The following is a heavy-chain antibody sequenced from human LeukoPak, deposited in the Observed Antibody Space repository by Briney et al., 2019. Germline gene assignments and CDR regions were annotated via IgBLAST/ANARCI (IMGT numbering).Heavy chain of an antibody. CDR3: ATSPRYSSNAFDI. V-gene: IGHV3-74*01. J-gene: IGHJ3*02. D-gene: IGHD5-18*01. Sequence: GGSLRLSCAASGFTFSSYWMHWVRRAPGKGLVWVSRINSDGSSTSYADSVKGRFTISRDNAKNTLYLQMISLRAEDTAVYYCATSPRYSSNAFDIWGQGTMVTVSS. CDR2: INSDGSST. CDR1: GFTFSSYW.